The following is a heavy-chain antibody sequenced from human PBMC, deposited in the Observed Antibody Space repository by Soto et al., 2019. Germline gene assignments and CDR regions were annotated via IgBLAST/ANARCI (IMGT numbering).Heavy chain of an antibody. Sequence: PSETMSLTCTVSGGSISSGDYYWSWIRQPPGKGLEWIGYIYYSGSTYYNPSLKSRVTISVDTSKNQFSLRLSSVTAADTAVYYCARGMVALLATRTSNWFDPGGQGILVTVS. J-gene: IGHJ5*02. CDR3: ARGMVALLATRTSNWFDP. CDR2: IYYSGST. D-gene: IGHD2-15*01. V-gene: IGHV4-30-4*01. CDR1: GGSISSGDYY.